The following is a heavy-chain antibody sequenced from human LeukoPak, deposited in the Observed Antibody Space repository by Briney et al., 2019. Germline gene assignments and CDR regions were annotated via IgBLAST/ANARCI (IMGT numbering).Heavy chain of an antibody. CDR2: INPNSGGT. Sequence: ASVKVSCKASGYTFTGYYMHWVRQAPGQGLEWMGWINPNSGGTNYARKFQGRVTMTRDTSISTAYMELSRLRSDDTAVYYCARDLSPKVGATHHWGQGTLVTVSS. J-gene: IGHJ4*02. V-gene: IGHV1-2*02. CDR3: ARDLSPKVGATHH. D-gene: IGHD1-26*01. CDR1: GYTFTGYY.